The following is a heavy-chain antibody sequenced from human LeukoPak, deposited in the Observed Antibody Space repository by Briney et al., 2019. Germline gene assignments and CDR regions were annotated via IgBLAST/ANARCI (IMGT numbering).Heavy chain of an antibody. J-gene: IGHJ4*02. V-gene: IGHV4-34*01. CDR2: INHSGST. CDR1: GGSFSGYY. CDR3: ARHRPIQLWAHFDY. D-gene: IGHD5-18*01. Sequence: SKTLSLTCAVYGGSFSGYYWSWIRQPPGKGLEWIGEINHSGSTNYNPSLKSRVTISVDTSRNQFSLKLSSVTAADTAVYYCARHRPIQLWAHFDYWGQGTLVTVSS.